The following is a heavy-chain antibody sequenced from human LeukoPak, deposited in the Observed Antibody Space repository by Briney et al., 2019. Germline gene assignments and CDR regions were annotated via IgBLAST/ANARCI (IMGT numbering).Heavy chain of an antibody. CDR1: GGTFSSYA. Sequence: ASVKVSCKASGGTFSSYAISWVRQAPGQGLEWMGGIIPIFGTANYAQKFQGRVTITTDESTSTAYMELSSLRSEDTAVYYCAKDSASSSPIHAFDYWGQGTLVTVSS. V-gene: IGHV1-69*05. J-gene: IGHJ4*02. D-gene: IGHD6-13*01. CDR2: IIPIFGTA. CDR3: AKDSASSSPIHAFDY.